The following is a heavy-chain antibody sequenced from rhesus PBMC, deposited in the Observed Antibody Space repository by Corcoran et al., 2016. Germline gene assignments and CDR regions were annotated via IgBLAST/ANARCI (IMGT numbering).Heavy chain of an antibody. CDR3: AREDSYSYFDY. J-gene: IGHJ4*01. Sequence: EVQLVESGGGLVQPGGSLRLSCAASGFTFSDNYMSWVRQAPGKGLEWFSIIIGSSSSTDSPDSVKSLFTISRDNAKNTLYLQMNSPRAEDTAVYYCAREDSYSYFDYWGQGVLVTVSS. CDR2: IIGSSSST. D-gene: IGHD5-36*02. V-gene: IGHV3-37*01. CDR1: GFTFSDNY.